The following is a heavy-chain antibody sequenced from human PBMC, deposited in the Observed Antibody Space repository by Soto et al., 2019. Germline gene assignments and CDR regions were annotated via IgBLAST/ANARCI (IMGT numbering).Heavy chain of an antibody. J-gene: IGHJ6*03. D-gene: IGHD1-1*01. Sequence: QVQLVQYGAEVKKPGASVKVSCKASGYAFTSYDINWVRQANGQGPEGMGWMNSKTGNTGYAEKFQGRVTMTRNTTISTAYMELSGLRSDDTAVYYGARSADGTNSNDYYYYMDVWGKGAPVTVSS. V-gene: IGHV1-8*01. CDR2: MNSKTGNT. CDR1: GYAFTSYD. CDR3: ARSADGTNSNDYYYYMDV.